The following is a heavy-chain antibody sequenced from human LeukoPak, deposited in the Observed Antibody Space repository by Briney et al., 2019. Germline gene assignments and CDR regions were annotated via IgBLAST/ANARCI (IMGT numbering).Heavy chain of an antibody. CDR2: IDWDDDK. Sequence: SGPALVKPTQTLTLTCTFSGFSLSTRAMCVSWIRQPPGKALEWLARIDWDDDKFYTTSLKTRLSISKDTSKNQVVLTMTNVDPVDTATYYCARTLYVDDSSGTYHFDHWGQGILVTVSS. V-gene: IGHV2-70*17. J-gene: IGHJ4*02. D-gene: IGHD3-22*01. CDR3: ARTLYVDDSSGTYHFDH. CDR1: GFSLSTRAMC.